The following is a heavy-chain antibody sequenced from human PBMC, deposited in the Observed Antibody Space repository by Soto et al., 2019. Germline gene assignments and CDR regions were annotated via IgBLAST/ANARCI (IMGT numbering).Heavy chain of an antibody. CDR2: INHSGST. J-gene: IGHJ6*03. CDR3: ARGVVVVAATPYYYYCYYMDV. D-gene: IGHD2-15*01. Sequence: QVQLQQWGAGLLKPSETLSLTCAVYGGSFSGYYWSWIRQPPGKGLECIGEINHSGSTNYNPSLKSRVTISVDTSKNQFSLKLSSVTAADTAVYYCARGVVVVAATPYYYYCYYMDVWGKGTTVTVSS. V-gene: IGHV4-34*01. CDR1: GGSFSGYY.